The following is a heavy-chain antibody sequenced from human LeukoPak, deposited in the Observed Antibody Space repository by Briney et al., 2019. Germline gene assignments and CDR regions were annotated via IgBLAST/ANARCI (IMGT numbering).Heavy chain of an antibody. Sequence: SVKVSCKASGGTFSSYTISWVRQAPGQGLEWMGRIIPILGIANYAQKFQGRGTITADKSTSTAYMELSSLRSEDTAVYYCASRSNWNYGDFDYWGRGTLVTVSS. CDR1: GGTFSSYT. D-gene: IGHD1-7*01. CDR2: IIPILGIA. CDR3: ASRSNWNYGDFDY. J-gene: IGHJ4*02. V-gene: IGHV1-69*02.